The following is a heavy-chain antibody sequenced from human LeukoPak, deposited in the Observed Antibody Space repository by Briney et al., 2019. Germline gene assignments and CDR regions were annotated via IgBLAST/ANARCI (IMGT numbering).Heavy chain of an antibody. V-gene: IGHV1-8*01. CDR3: ARGYSGSSHDAFDI. J-gene: IGHJ3*02. D-gene: IGHD1-26*01. CDR1: GYTLTSYD. CDR2: MNPNSGNT. Sequence: ASLKVSSKAYGYTLTSYDINWVRHATGQGLEWIGWMNPNSGNTGYAQKFQGRVTMTRNTSISTAYMELSSLRSEDTAVYYCARGYSGSSHDAFDIWGQGTMVTVSS.